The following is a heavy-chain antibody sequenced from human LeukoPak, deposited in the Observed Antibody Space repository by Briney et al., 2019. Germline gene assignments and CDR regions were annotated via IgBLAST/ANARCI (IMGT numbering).Heavy chain of an antibody. D-gene: IGHD3-3*01. Sequence: SETLSLTCTVSGGSIISSSFYWGWTRQPPGKGLEWIGSIYYSGITYYNPSLKRQVTISVDTSKNQFSLKLSSETAADTAVYFCARGVPFWRGGGYYYMDVWGKGTTVTVSS. CDR1: GGSIISSSFY. CDR2: IYYSGIT. J-gene: IGHJ6*03. V-gene: IGHV4-39*07. CDR3: ARGVPFWRGGGYYYMDV.